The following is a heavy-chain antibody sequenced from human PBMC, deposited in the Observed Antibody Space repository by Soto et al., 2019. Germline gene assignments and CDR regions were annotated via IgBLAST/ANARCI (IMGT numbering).Heavy chain of an antibody. D-gene: IGHD2-15*01. V-gene: IGHV4-34*01. CDR1: GGSFSGYY. CDR2: INHSGST. J-gene: IGHJ6*02. CDR3: ARGRLRYCSGGSCFHYSGMDV. Sequence: QVQLQQWGAGLLKPSETLSLTCAVYGGSFSGYYWSWIRQPPGKGLEWIGEINHSGSTNYNPSLQSRVTISVDTSTNQFSLKLRSVTAADTAVYYCARGRLRYCSGGSCFHYSGMDVWGQGTTVTVSS.